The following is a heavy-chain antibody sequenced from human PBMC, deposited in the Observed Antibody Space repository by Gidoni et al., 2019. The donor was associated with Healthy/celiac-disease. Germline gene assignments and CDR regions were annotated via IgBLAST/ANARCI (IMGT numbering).Heavy chain of an antibody. CDR3: ARITVADQIFGDDY. CDR2: INPSGGST. D-gene: IGHD6-19*01. V-gene: IGHV1-46*01. J-gene: IGHJ4*02. CDR1: GYPFTSYY. Sequence: QVQLVQSGAEVKKPGASVKVSCKASGYPFTSYYMHWVRQAPGQGLEWMGIINPSGGSTRYEQKFQGRVTMTRDTSTSTVYMELSRLRSEDTAVYYCARITVADQIFGDDYWGQGTLVTVFS.